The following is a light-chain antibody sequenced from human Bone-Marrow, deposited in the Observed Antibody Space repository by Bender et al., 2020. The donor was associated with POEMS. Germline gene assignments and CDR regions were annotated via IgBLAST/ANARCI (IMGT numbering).Light chain of an antibody. V-gene: IGLV2-14*03. CDR2: DVS. CDR3: SSDTASSTI. CDR1: SSDIGIYNF. J-gene: IGLJ2*01. Sequence: QSALTQPASVSGSPGQSITISCTGTSSDIGIYNFVSWYQQHPGKAPQLMIYDVSYRPSGISNRFSGSKSGNPASLTISGLQTEDEADYYRSSDTASSTIFGAGTQLTVL.